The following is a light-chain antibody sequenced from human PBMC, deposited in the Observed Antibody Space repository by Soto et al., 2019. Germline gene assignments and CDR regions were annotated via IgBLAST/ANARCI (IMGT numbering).Light chain of an antibody. J-gene: IGKJ5*01. V-gene: IGKV3-20*01. Sequence: ESVLTQSPGTLSLSPGERVTLSCRSSQSISSLSLAWYQQKPGQTPRLLIYGASTRATGIPDRFSGSGSGTDFTLTISRLEPEDFAVYYCQHFGAGSIAFGQGTRLESK. CDR2: GAS. CDR3: QHFGAGSIA. CDR1: QSISSLS.